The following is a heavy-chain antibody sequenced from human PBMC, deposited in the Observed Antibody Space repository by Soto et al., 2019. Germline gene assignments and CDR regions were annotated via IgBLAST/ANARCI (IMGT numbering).Heavy chain of an antibody. Sequence: GGSLRLSCAASGFTFSSYAMSWVRQAPGKGLEWVSRINTDGSIIDYADSVKGRFTVSRDNAKNTLYLQMNSLRADDTAVYYCARDTDGLHYWGQGTLVTVSS. V-gene: IGHV3-74*01. CDR2: INTDGSII. J-gene: IGHJ4*02. CDR1: GFTFSSYA. CDR3: ARDTDGLHY.